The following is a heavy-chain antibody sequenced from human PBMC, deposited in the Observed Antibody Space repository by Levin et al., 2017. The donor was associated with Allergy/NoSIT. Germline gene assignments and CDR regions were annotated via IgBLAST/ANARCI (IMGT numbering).Heavy chain of an antibody. J-gene: IGHJ5*02. CDR2: TYYRSKWHN. CDR3: VRELPAMEHWFDP. D-gene: IGHD1-1*01. V-gene: IGHV6-1*01. Sequence: TSETLSLTCAISGDFVSSDTVAWNWIRQSPSRGLEWLGRTYYRSKWHNDYAVSMKSRIIINPDTSKNQFSLQLNSWTPADSAVYYGVRELPAMEHWFDPWGQGTLVAVSS. CDR1: GDFVSSDTVA.